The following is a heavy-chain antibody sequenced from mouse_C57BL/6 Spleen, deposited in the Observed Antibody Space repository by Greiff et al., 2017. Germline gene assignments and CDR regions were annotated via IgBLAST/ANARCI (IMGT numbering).Heavy chain of an antibody. D-gene: IGHD1-1*01. J-gene: IGHJ1*03. CDR1: GYAFSSSW. Sequence: QVQLQQSAPELVKPGASVKISCKASGYAFSSSWMNWVKQRPGKGLEWIGRIYPGDGDTNYNGKFKGKATLTADKSSSTAYMQLSSLTSEDSAVYFCASGVTTVVSGYFDVWGTGTTVTVSS. CDR2: IYPGDGDT. V-gene: IGHV1-82*01. CDR3: ASGVTTVVSGYFDV.